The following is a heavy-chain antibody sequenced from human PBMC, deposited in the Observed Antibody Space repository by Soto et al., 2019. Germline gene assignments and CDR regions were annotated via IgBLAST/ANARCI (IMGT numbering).Heavy chain of an antibody. V-gene: IGHV4-34*01. Sequence: SETLSLTCAVYGGSFSGYYWSWIRQPPGKGLEWIGEINHSGSTNYNPSLKSRVTISVDTSKNQFSLKLSSVTAADTAVYSCARGRRSYQLWGQGTLVTVS. J-gene: IGHJ4*02. CDR3: ARGRRSYQL. CDR2: INHSGST. D-gene: IGHD2-2*01. CDR1: GGSFSGYY.